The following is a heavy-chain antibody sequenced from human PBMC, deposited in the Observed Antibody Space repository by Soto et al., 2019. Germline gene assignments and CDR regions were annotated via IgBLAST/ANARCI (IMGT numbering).Heavy chain of an antibody. CDR3: ARAIYGGVYYYYGMDV. V-gene: IGHV1-2*04. Sequence: QVQLVQSGAEVKKPGASVKVSCKASGYTFTGYYMHWVRQAPGEGLEWMGWINPNSGGTNYAQKFQGWVTMTRDTSISTAYMELSRLRSDDTAVYYCARAIYGGVYYYYGMDVWGQGTTVTVSS. D-gene: IGHD4-17*01. J-gene: IGHJ6*02. CDR1: GYTFTGYY. CDR2: INPNSGGT.